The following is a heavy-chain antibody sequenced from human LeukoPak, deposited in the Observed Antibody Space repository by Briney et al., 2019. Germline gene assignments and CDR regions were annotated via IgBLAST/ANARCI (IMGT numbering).Heavy chain of an antibody. CDR1: DDSYRNYY. CDR3: ARGVQRAALVPPYYFDF. V-gene: IGHV4-34*01. J-gene: IGHJ4*02. D-gene: IGHD5-18*01. Sequence: SETPSLTCTVYDDSYRNYYWTWIRQPPGKGLEWIGEINHFGRTNYSPSLKSRLTMSVGAPRNQFSLTLTSVTAADTAVYYCARGVQRAALVPPYYFDFWGQGTLVTVSS. CDR2: INHFGRT.